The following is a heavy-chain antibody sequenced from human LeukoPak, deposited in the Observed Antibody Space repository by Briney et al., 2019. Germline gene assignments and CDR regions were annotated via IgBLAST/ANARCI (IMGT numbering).Heavy chain of an antibody. V-gene: IGHV3-48*01. D-gene: IGHD3-10*01. CDR3: ARERSGSYFPLDY. Sequence: GGSLRLSCAASGFTFSSYSMNWVRQAPGKGLEWVSYISSSSSTIYYADSVKGRFTISRDNAKNSLYLQMNSLRAEDTAVYYCARERSGSYFPLDYWGQGTLVTVSS. J-gene: IGHJ4*02. CDR1: GFTFSSYS. CDR2: ISSSSSTI.